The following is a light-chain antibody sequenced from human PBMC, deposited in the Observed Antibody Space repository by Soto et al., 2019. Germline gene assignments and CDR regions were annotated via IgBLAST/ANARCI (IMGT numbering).Light chain of an antibody. J-gene: IGLJ3*02. Sequence: QSALTPPASVSGSPGQSITISCTGTSNDVGSYNLVSWYQQHPGKAPKLMIYEGTKRPSGVSNRFSASKSGNTASLTISGLQAEDEADYYCCSYAGSSTWVFGGGTKVTVL. V-gene: IGLV2-23*01. CDR2: EGT. CDR3: CSYAGSSTWV. CDR1: SNDVGSYNL.